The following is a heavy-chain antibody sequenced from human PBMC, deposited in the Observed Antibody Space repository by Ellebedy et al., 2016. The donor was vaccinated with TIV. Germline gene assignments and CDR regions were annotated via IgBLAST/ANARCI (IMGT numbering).Heavy chain of an antibody. J-gene: IGHJ6*02. CDR2: IYYSGST. V-gene: IGHV4-34*01. CDR1: GGSFSGYY. D-gene: IGHD4-17*01. Sequence: SETLSLXXAVSGGSFSGYYWSWIRQHPGKGLEWIGYIYYSGSTYYNPSLKSRVTISVDTSKNQFSLKLNSVTAADTGVYYCARSDYGDLGHFSYNGMDVWGQGTTATVSS. CDR3: ARSDYGDLGHFSYNGMDV.